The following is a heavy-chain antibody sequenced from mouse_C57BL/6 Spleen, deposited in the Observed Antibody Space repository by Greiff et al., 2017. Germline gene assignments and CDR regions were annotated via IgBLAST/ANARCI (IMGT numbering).Heavy chain of an antibody. CDR3: ARCLYDYVGYFDY. J-gene: IGHJ2*01. CDR2: IHPNSGST. Sequence: QVQLQQPGAELVKPGASVKLSCKASGYTFTSYWMHWVKQRPGQGLEWIGMIHPNSGSTNYNEKFKSKATLTVDKSSSTAYMQLSSLTSEDAAVYYCARCLYDYVGYFDYWGQGTTLTVSS. D-gene: IGHD2-4*01. V-gene: IGHV1-64*01. CDR1: GYTFTSYW.